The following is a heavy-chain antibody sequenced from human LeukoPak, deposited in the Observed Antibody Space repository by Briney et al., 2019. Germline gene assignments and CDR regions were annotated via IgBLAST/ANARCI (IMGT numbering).Heavy chain of an antibody. Sequence: PWASVKVSCKASGGTFSSYAISWVRQAPGQGLEWMGGIIPIFGTANYAQKFQGRVTITADESTSTAYMELSSLRSEDTAVYYCARDLGYCTNGVCYMGGNYFDYWGQGTLVTVSS. D-gene: IGHD2-8*01. CDR1: GGTFSSYA. CDR2: IIPIFGTA. V-gene: IGHV1-69*13. CDR3: ARDLGYCTNGVCYMGGNYFDY. J-gene: IGHJ4*02.